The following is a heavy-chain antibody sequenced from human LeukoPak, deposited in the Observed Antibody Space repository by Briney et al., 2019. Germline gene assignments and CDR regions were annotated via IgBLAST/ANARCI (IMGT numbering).Heavy chain of an antibody. CDR3: ARSVSIAAAPLFDS. Sequence: GGSLRLSCAASGFTFSSYAIHWVRQAPGKGLEYVSGISSDGGITYYVNSVKGRFTISRDNSKNTLYLQVGSLRTEDMAVYYCARSVSIAAAPLFDSWGQGNLVTVSS. J-gene: IGHJ4*02. D-gene: IGHD6-13*01. V-gene: IGHV3-64*01. CDR2: ISSDGGIT. CDR1: GFTFSSYA.